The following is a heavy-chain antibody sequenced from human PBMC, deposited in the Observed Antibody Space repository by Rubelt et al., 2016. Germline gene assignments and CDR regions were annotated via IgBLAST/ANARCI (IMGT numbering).Heavy chain of an antibody. D-gene: IGHD2-8*01. CDR3: SRRRGYCTNGVCPPVE. Sequence: DVQLVESGGGLVQPGGSLRLSCAASGFTFSSYAMNWVRQAPGKGLEWVSAISGSGGHTYYADSVRGRFAISRDNSKNTVFLQVNSLRAEDTAVYYCSRRRGYCTNGVCPPVEWGQGTLVTVSS. CDR1: GFTFSSYA. CDR2: ISGSGGHT. J-gene: IGHJ4*02. V-gene: IGHV3-23*04.